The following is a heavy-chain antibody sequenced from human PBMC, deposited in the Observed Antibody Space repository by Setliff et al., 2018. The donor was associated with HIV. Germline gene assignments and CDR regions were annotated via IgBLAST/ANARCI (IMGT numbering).Heavy chain of an antibody. Sequence: SETLSLTCNVSGDSLTSGRYFWGWIRQTPGKGLDWIGTIYYSGDTYYNPSLKSRVSISIDTSKNQFSLKLSSVTAADTAVYYCAREVFSGWRIFDIWGHGTTVTVSS. CDR1: GDSLTSGRYF. CDR2: IYYSGDT. V-gene: IGHV4-39*02. D-gene: IGHD6-19*01. CDR3: AREVFSGWRIFDI. J-gene: IGHJ3*02.